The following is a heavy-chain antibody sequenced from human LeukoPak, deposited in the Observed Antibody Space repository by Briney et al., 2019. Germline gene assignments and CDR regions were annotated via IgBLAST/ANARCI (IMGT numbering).Heavy chain of an antibody. CDR2: IWYDGSNK. J-gene: IGHJ3*02. CDR3: ARVEMATETDAFDI. Sequence: PGGSLRLSCAASGFTFSSYGMHWVRQAPGKGLEWVAVIWYDGSNKYYADSVKGRFTISRDNSKNTLYLQMNSLRAEDTAVYYCARVEMATETDAFDIWGQGTVATVSS. D-gene: IGHD5-24*01. CDR1: GFTFSSYG. V-gene: IGHV3-33*01.